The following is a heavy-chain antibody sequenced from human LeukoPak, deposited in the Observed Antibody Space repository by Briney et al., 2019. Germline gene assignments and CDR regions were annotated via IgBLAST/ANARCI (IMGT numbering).Heavy chain of an antibody. V-gene: IGHV4-59*01. CDR3: ARDQGSSAINDAFDI. Sequence: SETLSLTCTVSGGSISSYYWSWIRQPPGKGLEWIGYIYYSGSTNYNPSLKSRVTLPVDTSKNPFSLKLRSVTPADPAVYYCARDQGSSAINDAFDIWGQGTMVTVSS. D-gene: IGHD6-13*01. J-gene: IGHJ3*02. CDR2: IYYSGST. CDR1: GGSISSYY.